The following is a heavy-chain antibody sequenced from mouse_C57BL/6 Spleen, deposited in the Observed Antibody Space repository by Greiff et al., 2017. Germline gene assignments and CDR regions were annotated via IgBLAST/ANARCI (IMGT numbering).Heavy chain of an antibody. Sequence: EVQVVESGGGLVQPGGSLKLSCAASGFTFSDYYMYWVRQTPEKRLEWVAYISNGGGSTYYPDTVKGRFPISSDNAKNTLYLQMSRLKSEDTAMYYCARRGYYDYGEGGFDNGGQGTTHTVSA. V-gene: IGHV5-12*01. D-gene: IGHD2-4*01. CDR2: ISNGGGST. CDR1: GFTFSDYY. CDR3: ARRGYYDYGEGGFDN. J-gene: IGHJ2*01.